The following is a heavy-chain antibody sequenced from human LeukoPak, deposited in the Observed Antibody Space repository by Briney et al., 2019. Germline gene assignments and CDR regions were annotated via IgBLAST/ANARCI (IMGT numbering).Heavy chain of an antibody. J-gene: IGHJ4*02. Sequence: GGSLRLSCAASGFTFSNAYMNWVRQAPGKGLEWVGRIKPKTDGETTEYAAPVKDRFSISRDDSKSMMYLQMNSLRADDTAVYYCVKSRRVGANQRGLFDYWGQGTLVTVSP. CDR3: VKSRRVGANQRGLFDY. CDR1: GFTFSNAY. CDR2: IKPKTDGETT. V-gene: IGHV3-15*07. D-gene: IGHD1-26*01.